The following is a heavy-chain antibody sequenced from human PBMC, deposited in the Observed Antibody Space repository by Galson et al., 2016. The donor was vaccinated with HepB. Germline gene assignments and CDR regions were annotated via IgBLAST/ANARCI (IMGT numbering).Heavy chain of an antibody. CDR1: GASISSIRYY. V-gene: IGHV4-31*03. CDR2: IYRTGST. CDR3: TASPDLADQCYLDY. J-gene: IGHJ4*02. Sequence: TLSLTCTVSGASISSIRYYWGWVRQHPGKGLEWIGYIYRTGSTYFNPPPDGRVTISLDTSRNKFSLNLVFVTAAVAAVYYWTASPDLADQCYLDYWGRGTLVTVSS. D-gene: IGHD6-13*01.